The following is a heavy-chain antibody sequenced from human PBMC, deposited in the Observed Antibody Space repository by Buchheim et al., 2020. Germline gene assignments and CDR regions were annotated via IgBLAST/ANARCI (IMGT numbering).Heavy chain of an antibody. V-gene: IGHV3-30*18. CDR1: GFTFSSYG. CDR3: AKDRRDIVVVVAAVGDYYGMDV. J-gene: IGHJ6*02. D-gene: IGHD2-15*01. CDR2: ISYDGSNK. Sequence: QVQLVESGGGVVQPGRSLRLSCAASGFTFSSYGMHWVRQAPGKGLEWVAVISYDGSNKYYADSVKGRFTISRDNSKNTLSLQMNSLRAEDTAVYYCAKDRRDIVVVVAAVGDYYGMDVWGQGTT.